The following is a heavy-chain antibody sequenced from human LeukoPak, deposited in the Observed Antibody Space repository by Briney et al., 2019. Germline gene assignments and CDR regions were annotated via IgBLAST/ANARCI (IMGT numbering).Heavy chain of an antibody. CDR1: GYSFTNYW. Sequence: GESLKISCKASGYSFTNYWIGWVRQMPGKGLECTGIIYPGDSDTRYSPSFQDQVTISADKSISTAYLQWSSLKASDTAMYYCARQRFTMRAYAGNWFDPWGQGTLVTVSS. CDR3: ARQRFTMRAYAGNWFDP. V-gene: IGHV5-51*01. J-gene: IGHJ5*02. D-gene: IGHD3-10*01. CDR2: IYPGDSDT.